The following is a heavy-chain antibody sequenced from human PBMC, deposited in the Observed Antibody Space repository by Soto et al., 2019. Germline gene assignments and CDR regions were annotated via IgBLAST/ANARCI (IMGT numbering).Heavy chain of an antibody. CDR2: ISASGYSA. CDR1: GLPFSNYA. V-gene: IGHV3-23*01. J-gene: IGHJ4*02. CDR3: AKGDLLWDPFDL. Sequence: EAQLLESGGGLVQPGGSLRLSCAASGLPFSNYAMTWVRQAPGKGLEWVSIISASGYSAYYGGAVKGRFTTSRDNSRSTLYLQMNGLRAEDTAVYYSAKGDLLWDPFDLWGQGTLVTVSS. D-gene: IGHD3-16*01.